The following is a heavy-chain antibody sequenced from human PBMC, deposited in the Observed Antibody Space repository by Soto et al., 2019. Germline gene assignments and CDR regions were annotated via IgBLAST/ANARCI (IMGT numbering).Heavy chain of an antibody. D-gene: IGHD3-22*01. Sequence: QVQLQESGPGLVKPSQTLSLTCTVSGGSISSGDYYWSWIRQPPGKGLEWIGYIYYSGSTYYNPALESRVTISVDTSKNPCALKLSSVTAADTAVYYCARGSSYYDGSGYYHYWGQGTLVTVSS. CDR3: ARGSSYYDGSGYYHY. CDR2: IYYSGST. J-gene: IGHJ4*02. CDR1: GGSISSGDYY. V-gene: IGHV4-30-4*01.